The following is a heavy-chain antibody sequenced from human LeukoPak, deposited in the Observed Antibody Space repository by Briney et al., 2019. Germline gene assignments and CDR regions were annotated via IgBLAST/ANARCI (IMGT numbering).Heavy chain of an antibody. CDR1: GFTFSSYG. D-gene: IGHD3-10*01. Sequence: GGSLRLSCAASGFTFSSYGMHWVRQAPGKGLEWVAFIRYDGSNKYYADSVKGRFTISRDNAKNSLYLQMNSLRAEDTAVYYCARSNYYGSGSYYYWGQGTLVTVSS. CDR3: ARSNYYGSGSYYY. J-gene: IGHJ4*02. CDR2: IRYDGSNK. V-gene: IGHV3-30*02.